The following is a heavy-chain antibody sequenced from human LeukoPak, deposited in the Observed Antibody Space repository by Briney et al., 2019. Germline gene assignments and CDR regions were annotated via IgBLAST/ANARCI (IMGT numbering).Heavy chain of an antibody. D-gene: IGHD3-22*01. CDR2: INHSGST. CDR3: ARGRYYDSSGYYY. CDR1: GGSFSGYY. J-gene: IGHJ4*02. Sequence: SEXXSLTCAVYGGSFSGYYWSWIRQPPGKGLEWIGEINHSGSTNYNPSLKSRVTISVDTSKNQFSLKLSSVAAADTAVYYCARGRYYDSSGYYYWGQGTLVTVSS. V-gene: IGHV4-34*01.